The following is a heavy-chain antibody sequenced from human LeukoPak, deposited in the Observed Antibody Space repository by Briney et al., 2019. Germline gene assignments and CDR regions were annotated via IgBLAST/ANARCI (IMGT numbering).Heavy chain of an antibody. Sequence: GGSLRLSCAASGFTFDDYAMHWVRQAPGKGLEWVSGIGWNSGSIGYADSVKGRFTISRDNAKTSLYLQMNSLRAEDTALYYCAKDIRITMVRGVSSLQHWGQGTLVTVSS. V-gene: IGHV3-9*01. CDR2: IGWNSGSI. J-gene: IGHJ1*01. CDR3: AKDIRITMVRGVSSLQH. CDR1: GFTFDDYA. D-gene: IGHD3-10*01.